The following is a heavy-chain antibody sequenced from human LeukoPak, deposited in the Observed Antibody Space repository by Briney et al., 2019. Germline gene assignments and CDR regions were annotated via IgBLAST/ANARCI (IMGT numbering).Heavy chain of an antibody. CDR1: GGSISSGSYY. V-gene: IGHV4-61*02. CDR2: IYTSGST. Sequence: PSQTLSLTCTVSGGSISSGSYYWSWIRQPAGKGLEWIGRIYTSGSTNYNPSLKSRVTISVDTSKNQFSLKLSSVTAADTAVYYCARGPNYNGSGSYPYFDYWGQGTLVTVSS. J-gene: IGHJ4*02. CDR3: ARGPNYNGSGSYPYFDY. D-gene: IGHD3-10*01.